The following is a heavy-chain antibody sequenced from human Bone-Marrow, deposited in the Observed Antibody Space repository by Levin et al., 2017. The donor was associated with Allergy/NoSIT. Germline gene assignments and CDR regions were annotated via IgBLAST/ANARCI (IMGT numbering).Heavy chain of an antibody. V-gene: IGHV3-11*01. J-gene: IGHJ4*02. CDR3: ARVTYYDSSGYYSH. Sequence: SCAASGFTFSDYYMSWIRQAPGKGLEWVSYISSAADIIYYADSVKGRFTLSRDNAKNSLYLQMNSLRAEDTAVYYCARVTYYDSSGYYSHWGQGALVTVSS. CDR2: ISSAADII. CDR1: GFTFSDYY. D-gene: IGHD3-22*01.